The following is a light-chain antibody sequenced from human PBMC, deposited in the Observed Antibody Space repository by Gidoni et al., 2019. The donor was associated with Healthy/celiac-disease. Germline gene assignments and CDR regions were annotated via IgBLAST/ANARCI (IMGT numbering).Light chain of an antibody. CDR2: AAS. V-gene: IGKV1-9*01. CDR3: QQLNSYPRVT. J-gene: IGKJ3*01. Sequence: IQLTQSPSSLPASVVDRVTITCRASQGISSYLAWYQQKPGNAPKLLLYAASTLHSGVQSRCSGSGSGTDVTPTSSSLQPEDFATYYWQQLNSYPRVTFGPGTKVDIK. CDR1: QGISSY.